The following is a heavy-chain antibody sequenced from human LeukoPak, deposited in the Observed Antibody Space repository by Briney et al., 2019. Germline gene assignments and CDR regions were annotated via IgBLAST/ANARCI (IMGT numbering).Heavy chain of an antibody. Sequence: GGSLRLSCAASGFTVSSNYMSWVRQAPGKGLEWVAFIRYDGSNKYYADSVKGRFTISRDNSKNTLYLQMNSLRAEDTAVYYCAKDPRDFDYWGQGTLVTVSS. CDR2: IRYDGSNK. J-gene: IGHJ4*02. CDR1: GFTVSSNY. V-gene: IGHV3-30*02. CDR3: AKDPRDFDY.